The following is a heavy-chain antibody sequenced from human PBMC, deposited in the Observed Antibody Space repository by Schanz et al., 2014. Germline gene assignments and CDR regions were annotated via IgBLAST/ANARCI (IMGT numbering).Heavy chain of an antibody. CDR2: IRDNGSVK. CDR3: ARENLNWEAFDI. J-gene: IGHJ3*02. CDR1: GFTFSEVY. D-gene: IGHD7-27*01. V-gene: IGHV3-30*02. Sequence: VRLVESGGGLVEPGGSLRLSCSGSGFTFSEVYMSWVRQAPGKGLDWVAFIRDNGSVKNYLDSVKGRFTISRDNSKNTLYLQMNSLRGEDTAVYYCARENLNWEAFDIWGQGTVVTVSS.